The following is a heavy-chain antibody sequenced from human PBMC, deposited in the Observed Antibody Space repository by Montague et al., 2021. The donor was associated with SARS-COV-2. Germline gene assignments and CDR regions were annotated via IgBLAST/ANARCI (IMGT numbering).Heavy chain of an antibody. CDR3: ARDRLESWRISPGLAGLFATVVHSASGMDV. Sequence: TLSLTCTVSGDSMTSGSHFWTWIRQPAGKGLEWIGHIQTSGTSNYNPSLRDRITLSIDTSRNQFSLELRSVTAADTAVYYCARDRLESWRISPGLAGLFATVVHSASGMDVWGRGTTVIVS. V-gene: IGHV4-61*09. J-gene: IGHJ6*02. D-gene: IGHD3-22*01. CDR2: IQTSGTS. CDR1: GDSMTSGSHF.